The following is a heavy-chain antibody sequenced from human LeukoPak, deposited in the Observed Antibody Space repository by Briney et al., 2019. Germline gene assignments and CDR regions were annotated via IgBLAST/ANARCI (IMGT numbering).Heavy chain of an antibody. CDR1: GFTVSSNY. J-gene: IGHJ4*02. V-gene: IGHV3-23*01. Sequence: PGGSLRLSCAASGFTVSSNYMSWVRQAPGKGLEWVSAISGSGGSTYYADSVKGRFTISRDNSKNTLYLQMNSLRAEDTAVYYCAKDLWIQLWSPFDYWGQGTLVTVSS. CDR2: ISGSGGST. CDR3: AKDLWIQLWSPFDY. D-gene: IGHD5-18*01.